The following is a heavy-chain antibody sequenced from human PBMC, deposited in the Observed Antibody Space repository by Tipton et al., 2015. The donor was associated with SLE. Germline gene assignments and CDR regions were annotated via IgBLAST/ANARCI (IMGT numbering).Heavy chain of an antibody. J-gene: IGHJ4*02. D-gene: IGHD3-10*01. V-gene: IGHV4-34*01. CDR2: INHSGST. Sequence: TLSLTCAVYGGSFSGYYWSWIRQPPGKGLEWIGEINHSGSTNYNPSLKSRVTISVDRSKNQFSLKLSSVTAADTAVYYCARGLSMVRGVIGYWGQGTLVTVSS. CDR3: ARGLSMVRGVIGY. CDR1: GGSFSGYY.